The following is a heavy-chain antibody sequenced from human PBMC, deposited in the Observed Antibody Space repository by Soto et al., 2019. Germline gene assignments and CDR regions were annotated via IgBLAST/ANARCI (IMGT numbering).Heavy chain of an antibody. CDR1: GYTFTSYD. CDR3: ARGLPWARYYYYYGMDV. V-gene: IGHV1-8*01. J-gene: IGHJ6*02. D-gene: IGHD7-27*01. Sequence: QVQLVQSGAEVKKPGASVKVSCKASGYTFTSYDINWVRQATGQGLEWMGWMNPNSGNTGYAQKFQGRVTMTRNTSISTAYMELSSLRSEDTAVYYCARGLPWARYYYYYGMDVWGQGTTVTVSS. CDR2: MNPNSGNT.